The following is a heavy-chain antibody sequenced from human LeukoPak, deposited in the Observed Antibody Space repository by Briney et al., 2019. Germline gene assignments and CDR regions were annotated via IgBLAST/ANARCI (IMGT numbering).Heavy chain of an antibody. CDR1: GYTLTELS. V-gene: IGHV1-24*01. J-gene: IGHJ4*02. CDR2: FDPEDGET. D-gene: IGHD1-1*01. Sequence: ASVKVSCKVSGYTLTELSMHWVRQAPGKGLEWMGGFDPEDGETIYAQKFQGRVAITADESTSTAYMELSSLRSEDTAVYYCAGFLEPNLYYFDYWGQGTLVTVSS. CDR3: AGFLEPNLYYFDY.